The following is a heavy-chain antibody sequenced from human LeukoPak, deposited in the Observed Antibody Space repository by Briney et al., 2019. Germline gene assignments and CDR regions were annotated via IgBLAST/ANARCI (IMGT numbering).Heavy chain of an antibody. CDR2: ILNDGSQE. D-gene: IGHD3-16*01. V-gene: IGHV3-33*01. CDR1: GFTFSSYG. J-gene: IGHJ3*02. Sequence: GRSLRLSCAASGFTFSSYGMHWVRQAPGKGLEWVAVILNDGSQEKYADSVKGRFTISRDNSKNTLFLQMNSLRAEDTAVYYCARDDALGDNALDIWGQGTMVPVSS. CDR3: ARDDALGDNALDI.